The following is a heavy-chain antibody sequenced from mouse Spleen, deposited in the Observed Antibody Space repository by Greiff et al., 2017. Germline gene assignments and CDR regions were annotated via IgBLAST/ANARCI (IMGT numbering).Heavy chain of an antibody. CDR2: ISSGGSYT. CDR3: ARLSTRGAMDY. V-gene: IGHV5-9-3*01. CDR1: GFTFSSYA. Sequence: DVHLVESGGGLVKPGGSLKLSCAASGFTFSSYAMSWVRQTPEKRLEWVATISSGGSYTYYPDSVKGRFTISRDNAKNTLYLQMSSLRSEDTAMYYCARLSTRGAMDYWGQGTSVTVSS. J-gene: IGHJ4*01.